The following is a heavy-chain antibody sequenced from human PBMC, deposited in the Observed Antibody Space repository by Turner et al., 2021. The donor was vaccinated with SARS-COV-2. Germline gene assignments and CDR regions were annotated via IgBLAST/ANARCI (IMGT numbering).Heavy chain of an antibody. J-gene: IGHJ4*02. CDR3: ARFEHGYNYDFGFDY. V-gene: IGHV4-39*01. Sequence: QLQLQESGPGLVKPSETLSLTCTVSGGSISSSSYYWGWIRQPPGKGLEWIGSMYYSGSTYYNPSLKSRVTISVDTSKNQFSLKLSSVTAADTAVYYCARFEHGYNYDFGFDYWGQGTLVTVSS. D-gene: IGHD5-18*01. CDR1: GGSISSSSYY. CDR2: MYYSGST.